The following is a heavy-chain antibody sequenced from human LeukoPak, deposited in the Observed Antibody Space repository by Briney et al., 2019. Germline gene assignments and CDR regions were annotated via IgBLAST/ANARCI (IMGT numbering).Heavy chain of an antibody. V-gene: IGHV4-59*12. CDR2: IYYSGST. J-gene: IGHJ4*02. D-gene: IGHD3-10*01. CDR3: ARGRQLHYGSGSSDY. CDR1: GGSISSYY. Sequence: SETLSLTCTVSGGSISSYYWSWIRQPPGKGLEWIGYIYYSGSTNYNPSLKSRVTISVDTSKNQFSLKLSSVTAADTAVYYCARGRQLHYGSGSSDYWGQGTLVTVSS.